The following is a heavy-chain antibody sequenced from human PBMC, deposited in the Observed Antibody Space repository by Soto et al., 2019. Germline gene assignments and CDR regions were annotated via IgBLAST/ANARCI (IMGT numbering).Heavy chain of an antibody. CDR2: LNNDGSST. D-gene: IGHD3-3*01. CDR3: DPIFGDPF. CDR1: GFSFSTNW. J-gene: IGHJ4*02. Sequence: GGSLRLSCAASGFSFSTNWMHWVRQAPGKGLEWVSGLNNDGSSTYYADSVKGRFTISRDNAKNTLYLQMNSLRAEDTAVYYCDPIFGDPFWGQGTLVTVS. V-gene: IGHV3-74*01.